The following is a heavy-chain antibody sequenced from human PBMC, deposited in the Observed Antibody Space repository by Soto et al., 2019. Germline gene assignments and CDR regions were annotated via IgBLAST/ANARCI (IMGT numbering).Heavy chain of an antibody. J-gene: IGHJ6*02. CDR3: ARGPVVTATQRGGYGMDV. CDR1: GYTFTDYY. D-gene: IGHD2-21*02. Sequence: QVHLAQSGAEVKKPGASVKVSCKASGYTFTDYYIHWVRQAPGQGLEWVGWINPNSGGTYYAQKFQVGVTMTSYTSIRTAYMALGRLRSDDTAVSYCARGPVVTATQRGGYGMDVWGQGITVTVSS. CDR2: INPNSGGT. V-gene: IGHV1-2*02.